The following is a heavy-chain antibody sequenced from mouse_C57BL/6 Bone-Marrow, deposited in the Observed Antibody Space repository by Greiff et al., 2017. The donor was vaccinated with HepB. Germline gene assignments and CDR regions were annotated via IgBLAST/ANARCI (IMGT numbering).Heavy chain of an antibody. CDR1: GYTFTDYN. D-gene: IGHD1-1*01. V-gene: IGHV1-22*01. CDR2: INPNNGGT. CDR3: ARPISITTVVDLSYYAMDY. Sequence: EVQLQQSGPELVKPGASVKMSCKASGYTFTDYNMHWVKQSHGKSLEWIGYINPNNGGTSYNQKFKGKATLTVNKSSSTAYMELRSLTSEDSAVYYCARPISITTVVDLSYYAMDYWGQGTSVTVSS. J-gene: IGHJ4*01.